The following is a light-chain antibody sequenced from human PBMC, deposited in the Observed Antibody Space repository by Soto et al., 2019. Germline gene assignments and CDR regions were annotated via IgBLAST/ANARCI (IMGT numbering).Light chain of an antibody. CDR1: QSISSY. CDR3: QQSYSTPRLT. CDR2: AAS. Sequence: DIQMTQSPSSLSASVGDRVTITCRASQSISSYLNWYQQKPGKAPKLLIYAASSLQSGVPSRFSGSGSGTDFTLTISSLQPEDFATYYCQQSYSTPRLTFCPGTKVDIK. J-gene: IGKJ3*01. V-gene: IGKV1-39*01.